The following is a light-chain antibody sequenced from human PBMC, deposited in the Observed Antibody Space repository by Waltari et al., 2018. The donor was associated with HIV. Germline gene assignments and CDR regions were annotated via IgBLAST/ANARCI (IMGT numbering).Light chain of an antibody. CDR2: GAS. J-gene: IGKJ4*01. CDR3: QQYNDWPLT. CDR1: QNINNN. Sequence: EIVMTQSPATLSVSPGERATLSCRASQNINNNLTWSQQKPGQPPSLLIYGASTRATGIPARFSGSGSGTEFTLTISSLQSEDFAVYYCQQYNDWPLTFGGGTKVEIK. V-gene: IGKV3-15*01.